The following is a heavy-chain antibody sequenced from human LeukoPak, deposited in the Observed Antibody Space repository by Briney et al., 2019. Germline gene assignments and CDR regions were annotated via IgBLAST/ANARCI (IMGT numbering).Heavy chain of an antibody. J-gene: IGHJ4*02. CDR2: INPNSGGI. CDR3: ARGDIVATIDLSLDY. CDR1: GYSFADFY. Sequence: ASVKVSCKASGYSFADFYIHWVRQVPGQGLEWMGWINPNSGGINYAQKFQGRVTMTRDTSTSTVYMELSSLRSEDTAVYYCARGDIVATIDLSLDYWGQGTLVTVSS. D-gene: IGHD5-12*01. V-gene: IGHV1-2*02.